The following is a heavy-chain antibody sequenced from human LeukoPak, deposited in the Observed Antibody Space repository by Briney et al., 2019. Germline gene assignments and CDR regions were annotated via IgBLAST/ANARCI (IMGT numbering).Heavy chain of an antibody. Sequence: SETLSLTCAVYGGSFSGYYWSWIRQPPGKGLEWIGEINHSGSTNYNPSLKSRVTISVDTSKNQFSLKLSSVTAADTAVYYCAREYCSSTSCYLWYFDLWGQGTLVTVSS. D-gene: IGHD2-2*01. J-gene: IGHJ2*01. V-gene: IGHV4-34*01. CDR3: AREYCSSTSCYLWYFDL. CDR1: GGSFSGYY. CDR2: INHSGST.